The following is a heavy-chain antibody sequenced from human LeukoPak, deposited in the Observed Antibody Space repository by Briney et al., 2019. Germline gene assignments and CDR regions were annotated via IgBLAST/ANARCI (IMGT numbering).Heavy chain of an antibody. CDR1: GFTFSSYS. Sequence: AGGSLRLSCAASGFTFSSYSMNWVRQAPGKGLEWVLSISSSSSHIYYADSVKGRFTISRDNAKNSLYLQMNSLRAEDTAVYYCARAIPISYYDYVWGSYRAGIDYWGQGTLVTVSS. CDR3: ARAIPISYYDYVWGSYRAGIDY. CDR2: ISSSSSHI. D-gene: IGHD3-16*02. J-gene: IGHJ4*02. V-gene: IGHV3-21*01.